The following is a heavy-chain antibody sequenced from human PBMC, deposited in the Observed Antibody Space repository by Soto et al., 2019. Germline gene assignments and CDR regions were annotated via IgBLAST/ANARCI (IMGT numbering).Heavy chain of an antibody. J-gene: IGHJ6*02. V-gene: IGHV1-69*12. Sequence: QVQLVQSGAEVKKPGSSVKVSCKASGGTFSSYAISWVRQAPGQGLEWMGWIIPIFCTANYAQKFQGRVPITADESTSTAYMELSSLRSEAAAVYYCAIDPVVVVAERYCMDVWGQGTTVTVSS. CDR2: IIPIFCTA. CDR1: GGTFSSYA. D-gene: IGHD2-15*01. CDR3: AIDPVVVVAERYCMDV.